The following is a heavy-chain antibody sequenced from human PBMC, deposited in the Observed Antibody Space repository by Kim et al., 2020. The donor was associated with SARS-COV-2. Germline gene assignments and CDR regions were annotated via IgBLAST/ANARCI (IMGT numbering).Heavy chain of an antibody. CDR2: ISWDGGTT. V-gene: IGHV3-43D*03. D-gene: IGHD2-15*01. CDR1: GFTFDDYV. Sequence: GGSLRLSCAASGFTFDDYVMHWVRQAPGKGLEWVSLISWDGGTTYYTDSVKGRFTISRDNSKNSLYLQMNSLRAEDTALYYCVKGPFGYCTGGSCYSPF. J-gene: IGHJ3*01. CDR3: VKGPFGYCTGGSCYSPF.